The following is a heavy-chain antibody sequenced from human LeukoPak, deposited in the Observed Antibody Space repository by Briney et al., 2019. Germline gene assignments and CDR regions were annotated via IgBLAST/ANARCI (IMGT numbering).Heavy chain of an antibody. J-gene: IGHJ4*02. CDR1: GFTFSSYA. CDR2: IGGLGGNT. D-gene: IGHD3-22*01. CDR3: AKEKKWGSIEVPV. V-gene: IGHV3-23*01. Sequence: AGGSLRLSCAASGFTFSSYAMSWVRQAPGKGLEWVSTIGGLGGNTYYADSVKGRFTISRDNSKNTLYLQMNSLRAEDTAVYYCAKEKKWGSIEVPVWGQGTLVTVSS.